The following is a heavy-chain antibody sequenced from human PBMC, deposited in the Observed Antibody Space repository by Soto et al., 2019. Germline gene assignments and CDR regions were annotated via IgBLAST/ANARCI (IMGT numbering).Heavy chain of an antibody. CDR1: GAPVSSETHF. CDR3: AREWGLRPYYVMNV. V-gene: IGHV4-61*01. Sequence: PSETLSLTCTVSGAPVSSETHFWTWIRQPPGKGLEWIGYMYYSGITNSNPALKSRVTLSVDRSRNQFSLSLNSVTAADTAVYFCAREWGLRPYYVMNVWGLGTEGTVSS. J-gene: IGHJ6*02. CDR2: MYYSGIT. D-gene: IGHD6-6*01.